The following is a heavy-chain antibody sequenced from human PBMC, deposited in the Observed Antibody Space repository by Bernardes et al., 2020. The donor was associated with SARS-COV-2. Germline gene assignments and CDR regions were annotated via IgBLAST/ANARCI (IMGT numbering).Heavy chain of an antibody. CDR2: ISSSGSFK. CDR1: GFTFSTFG. CDR3: ARDLLLGDSGGAPRIIHISNPFQALP. Sequence: GGSLRLSCAASGFTFSTFGMNWIRQAPGKGLEWVSSISSSGSFKSYADSVKGRFTISRDNAKNSLYLQMNSLRVEDTAVYYCARDLLLGDSGGAPRIIHISNPFQALPWG. V-gene: IGHV3-21*01. J-gene: IGHJ5*02. D-gene: IGHD2-15*01.